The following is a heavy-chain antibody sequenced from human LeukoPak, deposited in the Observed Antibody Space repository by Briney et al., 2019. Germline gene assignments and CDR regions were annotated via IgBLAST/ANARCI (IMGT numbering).Heavy chain of an antibody. CDR2: INHSGST. CDR1: GGSFSGYY. V-gene: IGHV4-34*01. CDR3: ARGAAKDAFDI. D-gene: IGHD6-13*01. Sequence: SETLSLTCAVYGGSFSGYYWSWIRQPPGKGLEWIGEINHSGSTNYNPSLKSRVTISVDTSKNQFSRKLSSVTAADTAVYYCARGAAKDAFDIWGQGTMVTVSS. J-gene: IGHJ3*02.